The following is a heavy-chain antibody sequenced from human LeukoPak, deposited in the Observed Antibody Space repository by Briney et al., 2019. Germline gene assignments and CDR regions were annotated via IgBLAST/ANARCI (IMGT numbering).Heavy chain of an antibody. CDR2: IYYSGTT. J-gene: IGHJ4*02. D-gene: IGHD2-21*01. CDR3: ARGLHQYYFDS. V-gene: IGHV4-4*02. Sequence: SGTLSLTCAVSGGSISSSNWWSWIRQPPGKGLEWIGYIYYSGTTNYNPSLKSRVTISVDTSKNQFSLKLSSVTAADTAVYYCARGLHQYYFDSWGQGTLVTVSS. CDR1: GGSISSSNW.